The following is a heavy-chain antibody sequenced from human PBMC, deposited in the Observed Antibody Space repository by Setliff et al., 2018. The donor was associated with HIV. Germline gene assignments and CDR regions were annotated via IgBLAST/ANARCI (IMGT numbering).Heavy chain of an antibody. CDR3: ARDRGVYCRSTNCYSPVDAFDI. CDR2: ISAYNGNT. Sequence: ASVKVSCKASGYTFTSYAMNWVRQAPGQGLEWMGWISAYNGNTNYAQKVQGRVTMTTDTSTSTAYMELRSLRSDDTAVYYCARDRGVYCRSTNCYSPVDAFDIWGQGTMVTVSS. V-gene: IGHV1-18*01. J-gene: IGHJ3*02. D-gene: IGHD2-2*01. CDR1: GYTFTSYA.